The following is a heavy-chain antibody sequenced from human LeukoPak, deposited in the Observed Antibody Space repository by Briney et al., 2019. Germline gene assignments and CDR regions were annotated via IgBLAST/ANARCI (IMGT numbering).Heavy chain of an antibody. Sequence: PGGSLRLSCAASGFTFSDYYMSWIRQAPGKGLEWIGEISHSGSTNYNPSLESRVTVSVDNSKNQFSLKLSSVTAADTAVYYCAKMTPVTSFQLLVLDSWGPGTLVTISS. V-gene: IGHV4-34*08. CDR3: AKMTPVTSFQLLVLDS. D-gene: IGHD4-11*01. CDR2: ISHSGST. CDR1: GFTFSDYY. J-gene: IGHJ4*02.